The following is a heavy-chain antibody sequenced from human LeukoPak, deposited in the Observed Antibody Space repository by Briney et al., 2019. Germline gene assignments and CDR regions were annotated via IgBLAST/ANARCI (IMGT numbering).Heavy chain of an antibody. D-gene: IGHD1-1*01. CDR2: IYSGGST. V-gene: IGHV3-23*03. CDR3: AKDCNYWFYFDY. J-gene: IGHJ4*02. CDR1: GFTFSSYA. Sequence: GGSLRLSCAASGFTFSSYAMSWVRQAPGKGLEWVSVIYSGGSTYYADSVKGQFTISRDNSKNTVYLQMNSLRAEDTAVYYCAKDCNYWFYFDYWGQGTLVTVSS.